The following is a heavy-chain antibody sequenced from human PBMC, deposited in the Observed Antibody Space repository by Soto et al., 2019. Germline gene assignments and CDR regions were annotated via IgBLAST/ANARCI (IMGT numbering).Heavy chain of an antibody. CDR3: ASLVAGYSYGHFDY. CDR2: IYYGGST. CDR1: GGSISSYY. Sequence: SETLSLTCTVSGGSISSYYWSWIRQPPGKGLEWIGYIYYGGSTNYNPSLKSRVTISVDTSKNQFSLKLSSVTAADTAVYYCASLVAGYSYGHFDYWGQGTLVTVSS. J-gene: IGHJ4*02. D-gene: IGHD5-18*01. V-gene: IGHV4-59*01.